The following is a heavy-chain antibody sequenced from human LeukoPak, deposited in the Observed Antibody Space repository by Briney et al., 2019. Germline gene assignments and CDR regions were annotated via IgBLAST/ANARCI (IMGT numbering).Heavy chain of an antibody. J-gene: IGHJ6*03. Sequence: SETLSLTCAVYGGSFIGYYWSWIRQHPGKGLEWSGEINHSGSTNYNPSLKSRVTISVDTSKNQFSLKLSSVTAADTAVYYCARGTYDFGNYYYYMDVWGKGTTVTASS. CDR3: ARGTYDFGNYYYYMDV. CDR2: INHSGST. D-gene: IGHD3-3*01. CDR1: GGSFIGYY. V-gene: IGHV4-34*01.